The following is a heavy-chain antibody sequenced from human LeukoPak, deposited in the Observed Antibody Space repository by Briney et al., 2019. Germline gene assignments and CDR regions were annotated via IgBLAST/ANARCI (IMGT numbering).Heavy chain of an antibody. D-gene: IGHD1-26*01. J-gene: IGHJ3*02. CDR1: GFTFSNFA. Sequence: GRSLRLSCAASGFTFSNFAMHWVRQAPGKGLEWVALISYDGSNKYYADSVKGRFTISRDNSKNTLYLQMNSLTAEDTAVSYCARVGHSGTYAFDIWGQGTMVTVSS. V-gene: IGHV3-30*04. CDR3: ARVGHSGTYAFDI. CDR2: ISYDGSNK.